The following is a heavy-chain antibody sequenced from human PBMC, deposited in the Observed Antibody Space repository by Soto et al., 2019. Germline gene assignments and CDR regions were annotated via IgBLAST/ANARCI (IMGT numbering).Heavy chain of an antibody. CDR1: GFIFKNYA. CDR2: ITRDGYNK. J-gene: IGHJ4*02. D-gene: IGHD6-6*01. CDR3: TKSSGGSSSVGMDY. V-gene: IGHV3-30*04. Sequence: GGSLRLSCAGSGFIFKNYALNLVRQAPGKGLEWVASITRDGYNKYYADSVKGRFTISRDNSRDTLSLQMTALTIEDSSVYYCTKSSGGSSSVGMDYWGQGTLVTVSS.